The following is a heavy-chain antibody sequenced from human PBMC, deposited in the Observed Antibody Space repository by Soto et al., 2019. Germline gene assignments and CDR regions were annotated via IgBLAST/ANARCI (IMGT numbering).Heavy chain of an antibody. CDR2: IYYSGTT. V-gene: IGHV4-39*07. Sequence: SETLSLTCTVSGDSITSNSYFWAWIRQPPGKGLEWIGSIYYSGTTYYNPSLKSRVTISVDTSKNQFSLKLRSVTAADTAVYYCAKGGWRLFDIWGQGTMVTVSS. CDR1: GDSITSNSYF. J-gene: IGHJ3*02. CDR3: AKGGWRLFDI. D-gene: IGHD3-3*01.